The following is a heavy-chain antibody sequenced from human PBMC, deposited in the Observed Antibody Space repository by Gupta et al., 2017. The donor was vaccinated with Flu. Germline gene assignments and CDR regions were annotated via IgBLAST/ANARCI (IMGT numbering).Heavy chain of an antibody. Sequence: TVSCKASGGTFSSYAISWVRQAPGQGLEGMGGIITIFGTANYAQKCQGRVTITADKSTSTAEMAQSSMRSDEKAVDYCAMSRRQQLVGGSWFDPWGQGTMVTVSS. CDR2: IITIFGTA. D-gene: IGHD6-13*01. CDR1: GGTFSSYA. J-gene: IGHJ5*02. V-gene: IGHV1-69*06. CDR3: AMSRRQQLVGGSWFDP.